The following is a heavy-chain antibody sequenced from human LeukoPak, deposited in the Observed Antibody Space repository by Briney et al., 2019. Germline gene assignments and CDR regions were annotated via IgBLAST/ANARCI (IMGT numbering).Heavy chain of an antibody. V-gene: IGHV3-53*01. CDR3: AREGGSSGWYHAFDI. D-gene: IGHD6-19*01. CDR1: GFTVSSNY. J-gene: IGHJ3*02. CDR2: IYSGGST. Sequence: QPGGSLRLSCAASGFTVSSNYMSWVRQAPGKGLEWVSVIYSGGSTYYADSVKGRFTISRDNSKNKLYLQMNSLRAEDTAVYYCAREGGSSGWYHAFDIWGQGTMVTVSS.